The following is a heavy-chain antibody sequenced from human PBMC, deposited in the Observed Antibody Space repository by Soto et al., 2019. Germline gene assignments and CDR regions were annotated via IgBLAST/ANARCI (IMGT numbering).Heavy chain of an antibody. CDR3: ARATSYSSGWYFIQH. D-gene: IGHD6-19*01. V-gene: IGHV1-3*01. CDR2: INAGNGNT. J-gene: IGHJ1*01. Sequence: GASVKVSCKASGYTFTSYAMHWVRQAPGQRLEWMGWINAGNGNTKYSQKFQGRVTITRDTSASTAYMELSSLRSEDTAVYYCARATSYSSGWYFIQHWGQGTLVTVSS. CDR1: GYTFTSYA.